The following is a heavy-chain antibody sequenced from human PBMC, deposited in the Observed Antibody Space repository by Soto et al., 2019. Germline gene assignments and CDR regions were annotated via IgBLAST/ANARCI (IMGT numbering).Heavy chain of an antibody. J-gene: IGHJ3*02. D-gene: IGHD6-19*01. V-gene: IGHV4-31*03. CDR3: ARVSAVAGTYDAFDI. CDR2: IYYSGST. CDR1: GGSISSGGYY. Sequence: PSETLSLTCTVSGGSISSGGYYWSWIRQHPGKGLEWIGYIYYSGSTYYNPSLKSRVTISVDTSKNQFSLKLSSVTAADTAVYYCARVSAVAGTYDAFDIWGQGTMVTVSS.